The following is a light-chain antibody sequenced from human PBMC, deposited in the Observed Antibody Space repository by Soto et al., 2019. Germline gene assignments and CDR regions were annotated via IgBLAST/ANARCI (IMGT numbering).Light chain of an antibody. CDR3: QQRSDWLLT. V-gene: IGKV3-11*01. Sequence: EIVLTQSPATLSLSPGERATLSCRASRSVSSYLVWYQQKPGQAPRLLVYDASNRATGIPVRFSGSGSGTDFTLTISSLEPEDFAVYYCQQRSDWLLTFGQGTKLEIK. J-gene: IGKJ2*01. CDR2: DAS. CDR1: RSVSSY.